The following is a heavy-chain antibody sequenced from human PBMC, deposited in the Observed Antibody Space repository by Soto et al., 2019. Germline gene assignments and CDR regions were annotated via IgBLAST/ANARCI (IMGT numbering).Heavy chain of an antibody. CDR1: GYTFTSYG. Sequence: GASVKVSCKASGYTFTSYGISWARQAPGQGLEWTGWISGYNGNTNYAQKLQGRLTITRDTSASTAYMELRSLRSADPAVYYCPRQTRATDYWGEGTLVTVSS. CDR3: PRQTRATDY. J-gene: IGHJ4*02. D-gene: IGHD1-26*01. V-gene: IGHV1-18*01. CDR2: ISGYNGNT.